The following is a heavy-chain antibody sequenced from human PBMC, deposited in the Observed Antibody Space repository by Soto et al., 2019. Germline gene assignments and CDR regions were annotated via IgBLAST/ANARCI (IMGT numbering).Heavy chain of an antibody. CDR1: GYTFTSYG. Sequence: GASVKVSCKASGYTFTSYGISWVRQAPGQGLEWMGWISAYNGNTNYAQKLQGRVTMTTDTSTSTAYMELRSLRSDDTAVYYCARDSRIAAAGTAEFDPWGQGTLVTVSS. CDR2: ISAYNGNT. J-gene: IGHJ5*02. CDR3: ARDSRIAAAGTAEFDP. V-gene: IGHV1-18*01. D-gene: IGHD6-13*01.